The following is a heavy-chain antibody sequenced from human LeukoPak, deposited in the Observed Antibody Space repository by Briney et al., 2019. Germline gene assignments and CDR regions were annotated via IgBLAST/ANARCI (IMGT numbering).Heavy chain of an antibody. Sequence: GRSLRLSCAASGFTFSSYAMHWVRQAPGKGLEWVAVISYDGSNKYYADSVKGRFTISRDNSKNTLYLQMNSLRAEDTAVYYCGRNLMAAMGPLDYWGQGTLVTVSS. D-gene: IGHD5-18*01. J-gene: IGHJ4*02. V-gene: IGHV3-30-3*01. CDR2: ISYDGSNK. CDR1: GFTFSSYA. CDR3: GRNLMAAMGPLDY.